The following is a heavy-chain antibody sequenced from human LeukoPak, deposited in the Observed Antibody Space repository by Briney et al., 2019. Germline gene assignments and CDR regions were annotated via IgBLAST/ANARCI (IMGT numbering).Heavy chain of an antibody. V-gene: IGHV3-23*01. CDR2: ISGSGDNT. J-gene: IGHJ4*02. CDR1: GFTFSSYA. D-gene: IGHD6-25*01. Sequence: PGGSLRLSCAASGFTFSSYAMSWVRQAPGKGLEWVSGISGSGDNTYYADSVKGRFTISRDNSKNTLYLQMNSLRAEDTAVYYCARGAAAHFDYWGQGTLVTVSS. CDR3: ARGAAAHFDY.